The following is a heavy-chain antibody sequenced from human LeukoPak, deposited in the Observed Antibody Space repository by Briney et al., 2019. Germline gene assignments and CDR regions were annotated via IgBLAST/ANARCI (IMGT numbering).Heavy chain of an antibody. J-gene: IGHJ4*02. CDR3: AKAVNPGYCSSTSCYGYFDY. V-gene: IGHV3-9*01. CDR2: ISWNSGSI. D-gene: IGHD2-2*01. CDR1: GFTFDDYA. Sequence: GGSLRLSCAASGFTFDDYAMHWVRPAPGKGLEWVSGISWNSGSIGYADSVKGRFTISRDNAKNSLYLQMNSLRAEDTALYYCAKAVNPGYCSSTSCYGYFDYWGQGTLVTVSS.